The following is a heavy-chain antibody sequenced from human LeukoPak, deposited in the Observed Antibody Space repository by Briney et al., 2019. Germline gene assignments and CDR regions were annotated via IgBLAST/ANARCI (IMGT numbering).Heavy chain of an antibody. CDR3: LRGDRRDY. V-gene: IGHV3-21*06. CDR1: RFIFDDYG. J-gene: IGHJ4*02. Sequence: GGSLRLSCAASRFIFDDYGMSWVRQAPGKGLEWVSSIDSSGGYMFYADSVKGRFIISRDNAKDSLYLQMNSLRVEDTAVYYCLRGDRRDYWGQGTLVTVSS. CDR2: IDSSGGYM.